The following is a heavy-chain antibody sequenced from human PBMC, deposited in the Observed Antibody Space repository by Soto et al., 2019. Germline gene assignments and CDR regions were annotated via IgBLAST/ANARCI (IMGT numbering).Heavy chain of an antibody. CDR3: ARVGCSGGSCYNWFDP. J-gene: IGHJ5*02. CDR1: GGSFSGYY. V-gene: IGHV4-34*01. CDR2: INHSGST. D-gene: IGHD2-15*01. Sequence: QVQLQQWGAGLLKPSATLSLTCAVYGGSFSGYYWSWIRQPPGKGLEWIGEINHSGSTNYNPSLKSRVTISVDTSKNQFSLKLSSVTAADTAVYYCARVGCSGGSCYNWFDPWGQGTLVTVSS.